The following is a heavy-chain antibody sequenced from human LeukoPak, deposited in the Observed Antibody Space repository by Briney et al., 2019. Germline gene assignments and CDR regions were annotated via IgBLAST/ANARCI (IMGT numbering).Heavy chain of an antibody. J-gene: IGHJ4*02. Sequence: PGGSLRLSCAASGLTFSDSYMTWVRQAPGRGLEWVAIINPDGSVSSYVDSARGRFTISRDNAGNSLFLQMNNLRAEDTALYFCARDPHYGALDYWGQGTLVTVSS. D-gene: IGHD3-16*01. CDR3: ARDPHYGALDY. CDR2: INPDGSVS. V-gene: IGHV3-7*01. CDR1: GLTFSDSY.